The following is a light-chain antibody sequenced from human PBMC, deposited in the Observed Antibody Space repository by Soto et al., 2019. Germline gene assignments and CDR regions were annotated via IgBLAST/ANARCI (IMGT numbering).Light chain of an antibody. Sequence: QSALTQPASVSGSPGQSITISCTGTSNDIGGHNHVSWYQQHPGNSPKLIIYEVTERPSGVSNRFSASKSCTTASLTISGLQAEDEADDYCCSYAGIITWVCGGGTKLTVL. V-gene: IGLV2-23*02. CDR1: SNDIGGHNH. J-gene: IGLJ3*02. CDR2: EVT. CDR3: CSYAGIITWV.